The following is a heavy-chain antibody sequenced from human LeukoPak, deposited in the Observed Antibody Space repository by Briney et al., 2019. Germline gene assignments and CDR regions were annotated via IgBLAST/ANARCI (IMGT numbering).Heavy chain of an antibody. CDR2: IYYTGTI. CDR1: DASISKSTYY. V-gene: IGHV4-39*01. CDR3: ARHEPRNSPFDY. J-gene: IGHJ4*02. D-gene: IGHD1-14*01. Sequence: SQTLSLTCAVSDASISKSTYYWGWTRQTPGNGLEWIASIYYTGTIVYYPSLESRVTISVDMSKNHFSLKLRSVTAADTAVYYCARHEPRNSPFDYWGQGTLVTVSS.